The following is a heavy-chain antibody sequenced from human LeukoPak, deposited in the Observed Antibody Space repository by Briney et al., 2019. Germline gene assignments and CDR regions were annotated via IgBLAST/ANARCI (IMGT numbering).Heavy chain of an antibody. CDR1: GGTFSSYA. V-gene: IGHV1-69*04. CDR2: IIPILGIA. J-gene: IGHJ4*02. CDR3: ARNLGGYYYDSSGYYGDY. D-gene: IGHD3-22*01. Sequence: SVKVSCKASGGTFSSYAISWVRQAPGQGLEWMGRIIPILGIANYAQKFQGRVTITADKSTSTAYMELSSLRSEDTAVYYCARNLGGYYYDSSGYYGDYWGQGTLVTVSS.